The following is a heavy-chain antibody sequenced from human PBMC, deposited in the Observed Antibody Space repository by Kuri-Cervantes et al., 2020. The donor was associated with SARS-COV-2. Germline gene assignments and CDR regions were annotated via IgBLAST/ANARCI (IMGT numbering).Heavy chain of an antibody. CDR3: ARVPSITMVRGANSYGMDV. D-gene: IGHD3-10*01. CDR2: INSDGSST. Sequence: GESLRLSCAASRFTFSSYWMHWVRQAPGKGLVWVSRINSDGSSTSYADSVKGRFTISRDNAKNTLYLQMNSLRAEDTAVYYCARVPSITMVRGANSYGMDVWGQGTTVTVSS. J-gene: IGHJ6*02. CDR1: RFTFSSYW. V-gene: IGHV3-74*01.